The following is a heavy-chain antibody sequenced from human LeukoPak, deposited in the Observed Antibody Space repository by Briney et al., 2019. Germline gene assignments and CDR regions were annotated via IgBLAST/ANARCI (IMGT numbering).Heavy chain of an antibody. CDR1: GGSISSYY. J-gene: IGHJ5*02. Sequence: SQTLSLTCTVSGGSISSYYWSWIRQPAGKGLEWIGRIYTSGSTNYNPSLKSRGTMSVDTSKNQFSLQLSSVTAADTAVYYCAKVVVVASNWFDPWGQGTLVTVSS. V-gene: IGHV4-4*07. CDR2: IYTSGST. CDR3: AKVVVVASNWFDP. D-gene: IGHD2-21*01.